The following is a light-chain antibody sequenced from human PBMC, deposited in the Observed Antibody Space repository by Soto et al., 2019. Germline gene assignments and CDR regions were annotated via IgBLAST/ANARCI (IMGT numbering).Light chain of an antibody. CDR1: SSDVGSYDL. Sequence: QSALTQPASVSGSPGQSITISCTGTSSDVGSYDLVSWYQQHPGKAPKLMIYEDSKRPSGVSDRFSGSKSGNTASLTISGLQSEDEADYYCCSYAGGTTYWGFGGGTKLTVL. J-gene: IGLJ3*02. CDR3: CSYAGGTTYWG. CDR2: EDS. V-gene: IGLV2-23*01.